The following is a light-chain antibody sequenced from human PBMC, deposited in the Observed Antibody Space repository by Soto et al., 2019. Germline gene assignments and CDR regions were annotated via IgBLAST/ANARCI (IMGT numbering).Light chain of an antibody. Sequence: DIQMTQSPSSLSASVGDRVTITCRASQSISSYLNWYQQKPGKAPKLLIYAASSLQSGVPSRFSGSGSGTDFTITISSLQPEDFATYYCQQSYRTFGQGTKVEIK. CDR2: AAS. V-gene: IGKV1-39*01. CDR3: QQSYRT. CDR1: QSISSY. J-gene: IGKJ1*01.